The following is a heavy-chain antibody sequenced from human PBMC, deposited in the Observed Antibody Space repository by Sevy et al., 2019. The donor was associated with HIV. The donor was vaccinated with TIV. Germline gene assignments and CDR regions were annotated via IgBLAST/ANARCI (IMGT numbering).Heavy chain of an antibody. V-gene: IGHV3-30*18. D-gene: IGHD3-10*01. Sequence: GGSLRLSCAASGFTFNGYGMHWVRQAPGKGLEWVAVILYDGSNEYYADSVKGRFTISRENSKNTVYLQMNRLRTADTAVYYCAKGLHYGSGSYYGGTDYWGQGTLVTVSS. CDR1: GFTFNGYG. J-gene: IGHJ4*02. CDR2: ILYDGSNE. CDR3: AKGLHYGSGSYYGGTDY.